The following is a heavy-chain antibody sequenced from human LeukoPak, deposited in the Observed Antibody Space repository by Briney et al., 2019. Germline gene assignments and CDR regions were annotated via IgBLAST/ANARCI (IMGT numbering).Heavy chain of an antibody. Sequence: GGSLRLSCAASGLTFSNYWMHWVRQAPGKGLVWVSRINGDGSRTIYADSVKGRFTISRDNAKNTLYLQMNSLRVDDTAVYYCTRAGQAYGLDHWGQGNLVTVSS. CDR3: TRAGQAYGLDH. V-gene: IGHV3-74*01. J-gene: IGHJ4*02. CDR1: GLTFSNYW. D-gene: IGHD3-10*01. CDR2: INGDGSRT.